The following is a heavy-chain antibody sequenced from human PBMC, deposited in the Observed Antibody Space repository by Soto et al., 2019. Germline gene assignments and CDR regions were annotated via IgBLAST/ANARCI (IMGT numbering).Heavy chain of an antibody. D-gene: IGHD6-13*01. Sequence: QLQLQESGPGLVKPSETLSLTCTVSGGSISSSSYYWGWIRQPPGKGLEWIGSIYYSGSTYYNPSLKSRVTISVDTSKNQFSLKLSSVTAADTAVCYCARLSSTLTRDFDYWGQGTLVTVSS. V-gene: IGHV4-39*01. J-gene: IGHJ4*02. CDR2: IYYSGST. CDR1: GGSISSSSYY. CDR3: ARLSSTLTRDFDY.